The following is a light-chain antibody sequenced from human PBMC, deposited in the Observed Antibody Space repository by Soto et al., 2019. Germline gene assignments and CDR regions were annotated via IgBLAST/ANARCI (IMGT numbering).Light chain of an antibody. CDR1: QIVSSSY. V-gene: IGKV3-20*01. J-gene: IGKJ1*01. Sequence: EIVLTQSPGTLSLSPGERATLSCRASQIVSSSYLAWYQHKPGQAPRLLIYVASSRATGIPDRFSGSGSGTDFTLTICRLEPEEFALYYSQQYSSACWTFGQGTKVDIK. CDR3: QQYSSACWT. CDR2: VAS.